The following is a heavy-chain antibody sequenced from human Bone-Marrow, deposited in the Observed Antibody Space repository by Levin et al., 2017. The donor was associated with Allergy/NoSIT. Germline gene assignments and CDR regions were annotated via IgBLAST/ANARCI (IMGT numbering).Heavy chain of an antibody. V-gene: IGHV4-59*08. CDR1: GDSMSGYY. J-gene: IGHJ5*02. CDR3: ARVGDNYPNWFDP. Sequence: ASETLSLTCTVSGDSMSGYYWTWVRQTPEKGLEWIAYIYDIGSTNYNPSLKSRVSISADPSKNQFSLRLTSVTAADTAVYFCARVGDNYPNWFDPWGPGTLVTVSS. D-gene: IGHD1-1*01. CDR2: IYDIGST.